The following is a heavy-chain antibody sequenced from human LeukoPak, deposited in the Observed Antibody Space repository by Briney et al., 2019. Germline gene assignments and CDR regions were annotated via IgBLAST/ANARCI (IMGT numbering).Heavy chain of an antibody. CDR3: ARGYDFWSGYYGPAYYYGMDV. Sequence: SETLSLTCTVSGGSISSYYWSWIRQPPGKGLEWIGYIYYSGSTNYNPSLMSRVTILVDTSKNQFSLKLSSVTAADTAVCYCARGYDFWSGYYGPAYYYGMDVWGQGTKVTVSS. CDR1: GGSISSYY. V-gene: IGHV4-59*01. J-gene: IGHJ6*02. CDR2: IYYSGST. D-gene: IGHD3-3*01.